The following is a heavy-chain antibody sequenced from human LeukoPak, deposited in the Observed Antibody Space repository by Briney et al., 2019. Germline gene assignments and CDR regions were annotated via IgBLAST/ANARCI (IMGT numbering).Heavy chain of an antibody. Sequence: GASVKVSCKASGYIFTDDYMHWVRQAPGQGLEWMGWINPNSGVTNYAQKFQGRVTMTRDMSISTAYMELSRLRSDDTAVYYCARSPDILTGENFDYWGQGTLVTVSS. CDR2: INPNSGVT. V-gene: IGHV1-2*02. J-gene: IGHJ4*02. D-gene: IGHD3-9*01. CDR1: GYIFTDDY. CDR3: ARSPDILTGENFDY.